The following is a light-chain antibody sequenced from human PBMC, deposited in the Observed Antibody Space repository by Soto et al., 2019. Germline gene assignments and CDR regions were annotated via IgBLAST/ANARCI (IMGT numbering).Light chain of an antibody. V-gene: IGKV3-20*01. CDR3: QQYDGSLVT. J-gene: IGKJ4*01. CDR2: GAS. CDR1: QSVSSSY. Sequence: EIVLTQSPGTLSLSPGERDTLSCRASQSVSSSYFAWYQQKPGQAPRLLIYGASSRATGIPDRFSGSGSGTDFTLTISRLEPEDFAVYYCQQYDGSLVTFGGGTKVDIK.